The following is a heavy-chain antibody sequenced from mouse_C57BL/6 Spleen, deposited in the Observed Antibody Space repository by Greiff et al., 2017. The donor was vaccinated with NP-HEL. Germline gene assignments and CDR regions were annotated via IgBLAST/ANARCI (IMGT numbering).Heavy chain of an antibody. V-gene: IGHV1-19*01. CDR3: ASYGSSSGYAMDY. CDR1: GYTFTDYY. J-gene: IGHJ4*01. CDR2: INPYNGGT. D-gene: IGHD1-1*01. Sequence: EVQLQQSGPVLVKPGASVKMSCKASGYTFTDYYMNWVKQSHGKSLEWIGVINPYNGGTSYNQKFKGKATLTVDKSSSTAYMELNRLTSEDSAVYYWASYGSSSGYAMDYWGQGTSVTVSS.